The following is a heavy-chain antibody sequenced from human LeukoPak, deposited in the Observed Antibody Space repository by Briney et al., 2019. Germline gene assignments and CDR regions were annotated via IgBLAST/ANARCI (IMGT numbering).Heavy chain of an antibody. CDR3: ARLDSSGWGYFDY. D-gene: IGHD6-19*01. Sequence: PSETLSLTCTVSGGSISNYYYSWLRQPPGKGLEGIGYIYYSGSTNYNPSLRSRGTLSVDTSKNQFSLKLSSVTAADTAVYYCARLDSSGWGYFDYWGQGTLVTVSS. CDR1: GGSISNYY. V-gene: IGHV4-59*01. J-gene: IGHJ4*02. CDR2: IYYSGST.